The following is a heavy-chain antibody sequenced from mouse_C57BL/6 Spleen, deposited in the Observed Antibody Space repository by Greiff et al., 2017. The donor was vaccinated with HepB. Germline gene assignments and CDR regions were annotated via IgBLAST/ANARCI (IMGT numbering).Heavy chain of an antibody. CDR3: ARSGSNYGWFAY. CDR1: GYTFTSYW. V-gene: IGHV1-64*01. D-gene: IGHD2-5*01. Sequence: QVQLQQPGAELVKPGASVKLSCKASGYTFTSYWMHWVKQRPGQGLEWIGMIHPNSGSTNYNEKFKSKATLTVDKSSSTAYMKLSSLTSEDSAVYYCARSGSNYGWFAYWGQGTLVTVSA. CDR2: IHPNSGST. J-gene: IGHJ3*01.